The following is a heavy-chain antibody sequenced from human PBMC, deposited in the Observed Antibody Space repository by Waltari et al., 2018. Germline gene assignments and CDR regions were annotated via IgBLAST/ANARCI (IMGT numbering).Heavy chain of an antibody. Sequence: EVQLVESGGGLVKPGGSLRLSCAASGFTFSSYSMNWVRQAPGKGLGWVASISSSSSYRYYADSVKGRFTISRDNAKNSLYLQMNSLRAEDTAVYYCAREGCSGGSCYYFDYWGQGTLVTVSS. J-gene: IGHJ4*02. CDR2: ISSSSSYR. CDR1: GFTFSSYS. V-gene: IGHV3-21*01. D-gene: IGHD2-15*01. CDR3: AREGCSGGSCYYFDY.